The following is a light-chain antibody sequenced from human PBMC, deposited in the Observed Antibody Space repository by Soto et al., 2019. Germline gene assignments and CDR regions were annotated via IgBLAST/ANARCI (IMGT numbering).Light chain of an antibody. Sequence: DIQMTQSPSSLSASVGDRVTITCRASQSISSYLNWYQQKPGKVPKLLIYDVSNSEGGVPSRFSGSVSGTEFTLTINSLQPDDFATYYCQQYNDHSPPWTFGQGTKVDIK. V-gene: IGKV1-5*01. CDR2: DVS. J-gene: IGKJ1*01. CDR1: QSISSY. CDR3: QQYNDHSPPWT.